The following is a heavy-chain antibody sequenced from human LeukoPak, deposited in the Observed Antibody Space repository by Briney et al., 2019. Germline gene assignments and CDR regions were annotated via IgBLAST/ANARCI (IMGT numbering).Heavy chain of an antibody. D-gene: IGHD6-13*01. V-gene: IGHV3-15*07. CDR2: IKSKTDGGTI. Sequence: GSLRLSRAASGFTFNNAWMNWGRQAPGKVLEWVGRIKSKTDGGTIDSAAPVKGRFTISRDDSKNTLYLQMNSLKIEDTAVYYCTTEGGTEYSSSWSDGGFDFWGQGTLVTVSS. J-gene: IGHJ4*02. CDR1: GFTFNNAW. CDR3: TTEGGTEYSSSWSDGGFDF.